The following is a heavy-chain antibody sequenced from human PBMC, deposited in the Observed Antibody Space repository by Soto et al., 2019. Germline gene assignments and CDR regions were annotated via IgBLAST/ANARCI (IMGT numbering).Heavy chain of an antibody. CDR3: ATGFLGLCTGGSCPLDS. Sequence: GGSLRLSCAASGFTFSIQAMHWVRQAPGRGLEWVAVIWYHGVDKYYADSVKGRFTISRDNSKNTVYLQMNSLRGEDTAVYYCATGFLGLCTGGSCPLDSWGQGSLVTVSS. D-gene: IGHD2-15*01. V-gene: IGHV3-33*01. J-gene: IGHJ4*02. CDR2: IWYHGVDK. CDR1: GFTFSIQA.